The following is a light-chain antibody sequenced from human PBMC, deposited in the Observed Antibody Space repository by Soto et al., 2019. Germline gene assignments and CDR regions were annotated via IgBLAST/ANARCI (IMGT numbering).Light chain of an antibody. CDR3: QHRSNWLGT. CDR1: QSVGGF. J-gene: IGKJ3*01. V-gene: IGKV3-11*01. Sequence: EIVLTQSPATLSLSPGERATLSCRASQSVGGFLAWYQQRSGQTPRLLIYDASKRAPGIPARFSGSGSGTDFTHTISSLEPEEFAVYYCQHRSNWLGTYGPGTKVDIK. CDR2: DAS.